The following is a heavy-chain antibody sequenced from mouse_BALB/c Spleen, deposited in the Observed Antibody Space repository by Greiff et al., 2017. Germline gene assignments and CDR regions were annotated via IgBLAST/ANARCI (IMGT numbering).Heavy chain of an antibody. D-gene: IGHD1-1*01. Sequence: DVKLVESGGGLVQPGGSLKLSCAASGFTFSSYTMSWVRQTPEKRLEWVAYISNGGGSTYYPDTVKGRFTISRDNAKNTLYLQMSSLKSEDTAMYYCARHGSSPFDYWGQGTTLTVAS. CDR1: GFTFSSYT. J-gene: IGHJ2*01. CDR2: ISNGGGST. V-gene: IGHV5-12-2*01. CDR3: ARHGSSPFDY.